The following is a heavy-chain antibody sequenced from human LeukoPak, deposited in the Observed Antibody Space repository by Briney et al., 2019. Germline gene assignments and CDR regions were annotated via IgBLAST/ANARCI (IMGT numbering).Heavy chain of an antibody. CDR2: IYSSGTT. Sequence: PSETLSLTCTVSGGSISGYYWNWIRQPAGKGLEWIGRIYSSGTTDDNPSLKSRVTMSVDMSQNVVSLRMTSVTAADTAMYYCARQDSKVGAYTGPYYLDYWGLGTLVTVSS. D-gene: IGHD1-26*01. V-gene: IGHV4-4*07. CDR3: ARQDSKVGAYTGPYYLDY. J-gene: IGHJ4*02. CDR1: GGSISGYY.